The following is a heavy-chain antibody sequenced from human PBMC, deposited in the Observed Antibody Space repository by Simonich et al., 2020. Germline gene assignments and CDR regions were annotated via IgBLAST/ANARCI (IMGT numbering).Heavy chain of an antibody. Sequence: QVQLVQSGAEVKKPGASVKVSCKASGYTFTGYYMHWVRLAPGQGLERRGRINPDSGGTNTAQKFQGRGTMTRDTSISTAYMELSRLRSDDTAVYYCARGWDWGFSHMSDYWGQGTLGTVSS. CDR1: GYTFTGYY. D-gene: IGHD7-27*01. CDR3: ARGWDWGFSHMSDY. J-gene: IGHJ4*02. V-gene: IGHV1-2*06. CDR2: INPDSGGT.